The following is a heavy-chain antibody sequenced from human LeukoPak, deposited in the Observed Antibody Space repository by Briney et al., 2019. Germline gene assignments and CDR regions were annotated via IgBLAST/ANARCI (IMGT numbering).Heavy chain of an antibody. CDR3: ARDRRYYDSSAYIRGFDY. J-gene: IGHJ4*02. D-gene: IGHD3-22*01. V-gene: IGHV4-4*07. Sequence: SETLSLTCTVSGGSISSYYWSWIRQPAGKGLEWIGRIYTSGSTNYNPSLKSRVPTSVDTSKNQFSLKLSSVTAADTAVYYCARDRRYYDSSAYIRGFDYWGQETLVTVSP. CDR2: IYTSGST. CDR1: GGSISSYY.